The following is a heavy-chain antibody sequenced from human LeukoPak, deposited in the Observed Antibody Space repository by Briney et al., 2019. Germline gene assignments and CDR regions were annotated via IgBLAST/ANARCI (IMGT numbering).Heavy chain of an antibody. Sequence: GGSLRLSCAASGFTFSSYEMNWVRQAPGKGLEWVSYISSSGSTIYYADSVKGRFIISRDNAKNALYLQMNSLRAEDTAVYYCAKDLHYGSADYWGQGTLVTVSS. D-gene: IGHD3-10*01. J-gene: IGHJ4*02. V-gene: IGHV3-48*03. CDR2: ISSSGSTI. CDR3: AKDLHYGSADY. CDR1: GFTFSSYE.